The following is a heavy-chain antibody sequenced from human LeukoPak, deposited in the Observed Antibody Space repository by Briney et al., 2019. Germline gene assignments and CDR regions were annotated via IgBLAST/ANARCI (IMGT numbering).Heavy chain of an antibody. J-gene: IGHJ4*02. CDR1: GFTFSSYS. CDR2: INSDGSST. V-gene: IGHV3-74*01. D-gene: IGHD2-15*01. CDR3: ARDRVAAYYDY. Sequence: GGSLRLSCAASGFTFSSYSMHWVRQAPGKGLVWVSRINSDGSSTSYADSVKGRFTISRDNAKNTLYLEMNSLRAEDTAVYYCARDRVAAYYDYWGEGTLVTVSS.